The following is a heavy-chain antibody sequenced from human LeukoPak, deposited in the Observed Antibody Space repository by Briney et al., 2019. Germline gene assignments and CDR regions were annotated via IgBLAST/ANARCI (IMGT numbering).Heavy chain of an antibody. V-gene: IGHV3-23*01. CDR3: AKDQVADAAYYYYGMYV. D-gene: IGHD5-12*01. CDR2: ISGIGDYT. Sequence: RPGGSLRLSCVVSGFTFGNYAMNWVRQAPGKGLEWVSSISGIGDYTNNADSVKGRFTISRDNSKNTLYLQMNSLRAEDTALYFCAKDQVADAAYYYYGMYVWGQGTTVTVSS. J-gene: IGHJ6*02. CDR1: GFTFGNYA.